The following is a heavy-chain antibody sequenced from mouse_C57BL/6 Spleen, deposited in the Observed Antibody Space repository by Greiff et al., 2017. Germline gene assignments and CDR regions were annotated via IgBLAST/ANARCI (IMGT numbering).Heavy chain of an antibody. CDR3: AREGNYSNYLDY. D-gene: IGHD2-5*01. V-gene: IGHV1-69*01. J-gene: IGHJ2*01. Sequence: QVQLQQPGAELVMPGASVKLSCKASGYTFTSYWMHWVKQRPGQGLEWIGEIDPSDSYTNYNQKFKGKSTLTVDKSSSTAYMQLSSLTSEDSAVYYCAREGNYSNYLDYWGQGTTRTVSS. CDR1: GYTFTSYW. CDR2: IDPSDSYT.